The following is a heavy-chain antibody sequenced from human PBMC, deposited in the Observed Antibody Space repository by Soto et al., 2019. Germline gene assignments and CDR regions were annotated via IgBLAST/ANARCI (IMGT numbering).Heavy chain of an antibody. Sequence: QVQLKQWGAGLLKPSETLSLTCAVNGGSFTGYYWTYIRPSPEKGLAWIGEVNHRGSTTYNPSLKSRVTISVDASNNQFSLNLSSVTAADTAVYYCARSPPFSSFRGFDVWGQGTMVTVSS. CDR1: GGSFTGYY. V-gene: IGHV4-34*02. J-gene: IGHJ3*01. CDR2: VNHRGST. CDR3: ARSPPFSSFRGFDV. D-gene: IGHD6-6*01.